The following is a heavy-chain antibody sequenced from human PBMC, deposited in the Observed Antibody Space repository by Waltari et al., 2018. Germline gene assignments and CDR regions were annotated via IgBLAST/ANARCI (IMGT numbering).Heavy chain of an antibody. CDR3: ASSIYDSSGPLGY. CDR1: GFTFSSYW. J-gene: IGHJ4*02. D-gene: IGHD3-22*01. V-gene: IGHV3-7*01. Sequence: EVQLVESGGGLVQPGGSLRLSCAASGFTFSSYWKSWVRQAPGKGLEWVANIKQDGSEKYYVDSVKGRFTISRDNAKNSLYLQMNSLRAEDTAVYYCASSIYDSSGPLGYWGQGTLVTVSS. CDR2: IKQDGSEK.